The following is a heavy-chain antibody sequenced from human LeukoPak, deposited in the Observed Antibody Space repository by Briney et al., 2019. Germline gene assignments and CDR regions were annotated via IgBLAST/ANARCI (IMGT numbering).Heavy chain of an antibody. D-gene: IGHD6-13*01. CDR2: ISWNSGSI. CDR1: GFTFDDYA. J-gene: IGHJ6*03. V-gene: IGHV3-9*01. Sequence: GGSLRLSCAASGFTFDDYAMHWVRQAPGKGLEWVSGISWNSGSIGYADSVRGRFTISRDNAKNSLYLQMNSLRAEDTALYYCAKDLRRYSSSWYMDVWGKGTTVTVSS. CDR3: AKDLRRYSSSWYMDV.